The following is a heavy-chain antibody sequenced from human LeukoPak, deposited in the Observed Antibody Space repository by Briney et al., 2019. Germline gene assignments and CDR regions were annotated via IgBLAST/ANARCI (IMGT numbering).Heavy chain of an antibody. Sequence: PGGSQRLSCAASGFTSTDYWMTWVRQAPGQGLEWMANIRQDGGAAYYGGSVKGRFTISRDNAKNSVFLQMNNLRADDTAVYYCATSKYTAGGPFWGQGTLVTVSS. V-gene: IGHV3-7*01. CDR3: ATSKYTAGGPF. D-gene: IGHD6-13*01. CDR2: IRQDGGAA. J-gene: IGHJ4*02. CDR1: GFTSTDYW.